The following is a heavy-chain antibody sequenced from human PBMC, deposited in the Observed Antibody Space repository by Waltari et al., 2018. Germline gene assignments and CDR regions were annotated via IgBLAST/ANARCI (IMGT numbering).Heavy chain of an antibody. Sequence: EVQLLESGGGLVQPGGSLRLSCVAYGFPFSMYTMSWVRQAPGKGPECGSGMYPCESKTCYADSGKGRFTISRDNAKNTVYLQRNNLRAEDTAIYYWASHVDRAPWGQGTLVTVSS. CDR1: GFPFSMYT. D-gene: IGHD5-18*01. J-gene: IGHJ4*02. CDR3: ASHVDRAP. V-gene: IGHV3-23*05. CDR2: MYPCESKT.